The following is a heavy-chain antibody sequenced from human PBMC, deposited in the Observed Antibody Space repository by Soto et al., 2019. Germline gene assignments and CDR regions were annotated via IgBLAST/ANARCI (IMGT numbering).Heavy chain of an antibody. V-gene: IGHV3-33*01. J-gene: IGHJ6*02. D-gene: IGHD2-15*01. Sequence: GGSLRLSCAASGFTFSSYGMHWVRQAPGKGLEWVAVIWYDGSNKYYADSVKGRFTISRDNSKNTLYLQMNSLRAEDTAVYYCARDRLLKLYYYYGMDVWGQGTTVTVSS. CDR1: GFTFSSYG. CDR2: IWYDGSNK. CDR3: ARDRLLKLYYYYGMDV.